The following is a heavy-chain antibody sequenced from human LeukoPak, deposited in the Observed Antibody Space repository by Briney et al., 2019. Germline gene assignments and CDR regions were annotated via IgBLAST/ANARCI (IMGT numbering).Heavy chain of an antibody. Sequence: GGSLRLSCAASGVIFDDFAVHWGRQTPGKGREWVSGVTWNSGIIVYADSVKGRCTISRDNANNSLYLQMNSLRPEDAALYYCDKGGIVASVLDYWGQGTLVTVSS. V-gene: IGHV3-9*01. J-gene: IGHJ4*02. D-gene: IGHD5-12*01. CDR2: VTWNSGII. CDR1: GVIFDDFA. CDR3: DKGGIVASVLDY.